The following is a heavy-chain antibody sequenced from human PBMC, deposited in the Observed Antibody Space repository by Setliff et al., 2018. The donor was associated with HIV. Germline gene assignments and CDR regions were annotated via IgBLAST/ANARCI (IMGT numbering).Heavy chain of an antibody. D-gene: IGHD7-27*01. CDR1: GYTFTSYY. J-gene: IGHJ4*02. CDR3: ASPYENNSGPDY. V-gene: IGHV1-2*02. CDR2: IIPNSGGT. Sequence: GASVKVSCKASGYTFTSYYMHWVRQAPGQGLEWMGWIIPNSGGTDYAQRFQGRVTMSRDSSITTVYMVLNRLTPGDTAVYYCASPYENNSGPDYWGQGTPVTVSS.